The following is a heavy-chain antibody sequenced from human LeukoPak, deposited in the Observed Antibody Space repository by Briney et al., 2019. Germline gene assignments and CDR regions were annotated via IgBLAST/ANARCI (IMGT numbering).Heavy chain of an antibody. D-gene: IGHD1-26*01. CDR3: ARDTAGGSYYNVFDL. Sequence: SETLSLTCTVLGGSISHYYWSWIRQSAGRGLEWIGRMYVSGNTNYNPSLKSRVTLSLETSKNQFSLRLNSVTAADTAVYYCARDTAGGSYYNVFDLWGRGTLVVVSS. V-gene: IGHV4-4*07. CDR1: GGSISHYY. J-gene: IGHJ4*02. CDR2: MYVSGNT.